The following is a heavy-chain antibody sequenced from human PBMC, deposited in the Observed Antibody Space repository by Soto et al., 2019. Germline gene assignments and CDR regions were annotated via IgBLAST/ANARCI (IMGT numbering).Heavy chain of an antibody. CDR2: ICSRSTFI. Sequence: GGSLRLSCTVLGFTLTNENMNWVRQAPGKGLEWVSSICSRSTFINYADSVKGRFTISRDNDKGLVYLQMNSLRAEDTAVYYCVRDPPLSMIVVVGVDDFWGQGTLVTVSS. V-gene: IGHV3-21*06. CDR1: GFTLTNEN. CDR3: VRDPPLSMIVVVGVDDF. D-gene: IGHD3-22*01. J-gene: IGHJ4*02.